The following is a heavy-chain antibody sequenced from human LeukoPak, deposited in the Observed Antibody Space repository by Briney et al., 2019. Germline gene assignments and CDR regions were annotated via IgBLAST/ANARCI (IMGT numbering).Heavy chain of an antibody. CDR3: AREDSYGINRFDP. CDR1: GGSVSSGSYY. Sequence: SETLSLTGTVSGGSVSSGSYYWSWIRQPPGKGLEWIGYIYYSGSTNYNPSLKSRVTISVDTSKNQFSLKLSSVTAADTAVYYCAREDSYGINRFDPWGQGTLVTVSS. D-gene: IGHD5-18*01. CDR2: IYYSGST. J-gene: IGHJ5*02. V-gene: IGHV4-61*01.